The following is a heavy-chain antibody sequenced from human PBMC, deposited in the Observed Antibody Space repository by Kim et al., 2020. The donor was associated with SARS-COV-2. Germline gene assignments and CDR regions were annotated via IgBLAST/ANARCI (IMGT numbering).Heavy chain of an antibody. CDR1: GGSISSGGYY. D-gene: IGHD3-10*01. CDR2: IYYSGST. J-gene: IGHJ5*02. V-gene: IGHV4-31*03. CDR3: ARDVSPRGPLWFGAVNWFDP. Sequence: SETLSLTCTVSGGSISSGGYYWSWIRQHPGKGLEWIGYIYYSGSTYYNPSLKSRVTISVDTSKNQFSLKLSSVTAADTAVYYCARDVSPRGPLWFGAVNWFDPWGQGTLVTVSS.